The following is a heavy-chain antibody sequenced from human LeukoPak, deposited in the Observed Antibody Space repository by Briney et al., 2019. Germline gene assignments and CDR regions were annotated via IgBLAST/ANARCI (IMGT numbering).Heavy chain of an antibody. CDR2: IYTSGTT. CDR1: GGSISSYY. J-gene: IGHJ4*02. D-gene: IGHD6-13*01. Sequence: SENLSLTCTVSGGSISSYYWSWIRQPPGKGLEWIGYIYTSGTTNYNPSLKSRLTISVDTSKNQFSLKLNSVTAADTAVYYCARGYSSSSPFDYWGQGTLVTVSS. V-gene: IGHV4-4*09. CDR3: ARGYSSSSPFDY.